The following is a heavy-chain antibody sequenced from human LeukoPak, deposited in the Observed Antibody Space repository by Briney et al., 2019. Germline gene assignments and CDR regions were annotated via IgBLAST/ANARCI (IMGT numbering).Heavy chain of an antibody. CDR3: ARGSANTIFGVVFPGDYYYYYMDV. V-gene: IGHV1-18*01. Sequence: GASVKVSCKASGYTFTSYGISWVRQAPGQGLEWMGWISAYNGNTNYAQKLQGRVTMTTDTSTSTAYMELRSLRSDDTAVYYCARGSANTIFGVVFPGDYYYYYMDVWGKGTTVTVSS. D-gene: IGHD3-3*01. J-gene: IGHJ6*03. CDR2: ISAYNGNT. CDR1: GYTFTSYG.